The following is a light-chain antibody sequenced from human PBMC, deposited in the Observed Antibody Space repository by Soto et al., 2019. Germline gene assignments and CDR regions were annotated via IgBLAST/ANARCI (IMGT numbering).Light chain of an antibody. Sequence: EIVMTQSPATLSVSPGERATLSCRASQSVSSNLAWYQQKPGQAPRLLIYGASSRATVITARFSGSGSGTEFTLNISSLHSEDFAVYSCQQYNTWPPFTFGQGTKVEIK. V-gene: IGKV3-15*01. CDR3: QQYNTWPPFT. J-gene: IGKJ1*01. CDR2: GAS. CDR1: QSVSSN.